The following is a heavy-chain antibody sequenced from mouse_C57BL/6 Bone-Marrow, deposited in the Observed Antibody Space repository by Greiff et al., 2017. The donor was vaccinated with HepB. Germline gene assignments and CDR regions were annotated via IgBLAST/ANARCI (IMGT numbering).Heavy chain of an antibody. D-gene: IGHD1-1*01. J-gene: IGHJ4*01. Sequence: VQLKQSGTVLARPGASVKMSCKTSGYTFTSYWMHWVKQRPGQGLEWIGAIYPGNSDTSYNQKFKGKAKLTAVTSASTAYMELSSLTNEDSAVYYCTSPEYYGSSYYAMDYWGQGTSVTVSS. CDR1: GYTFTSYW. V-gene: IGHV1-5*01. CDR2: IYPGNSDT. CDR3: TSPEYYGSSYYAMDY.